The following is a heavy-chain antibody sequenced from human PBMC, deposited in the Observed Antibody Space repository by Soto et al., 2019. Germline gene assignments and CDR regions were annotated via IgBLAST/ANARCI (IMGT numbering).Heavy chain of an antibody. J-gene: IGHJ4*02. Sequence: SVKVSCKASGGTFSSYAISWVRQAPGQGLEWMGGIIPIFGTANYAQKFQGRVTITADESASTAYMELSSLRSEDTAVYYCARDARGSGYAGPADYWGQGTLVTVSS. CDR1: GGTFSSYA. CDR2: IIPIFGTA. D-gene: IGHD5-12*01. CDR3: ARDARGSGYAGPADY. V-gene: IGHV1-69*13.